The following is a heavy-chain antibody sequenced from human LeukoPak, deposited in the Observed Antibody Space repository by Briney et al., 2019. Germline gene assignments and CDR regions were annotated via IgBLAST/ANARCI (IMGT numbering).Heavy chain of an antibody. CDR2: INPSGGST. CDR1: GYTFTSYY. D-gene: IGHD4-17*01. Sequence: APVKVSCKTSGYTFTSYYIHWVRQAPGQGLEWMGIINPSGGSTSYAQKFQGRVTMTRDTSTSTVYTYLSSLRSEDTAVYYCARDSLYGVVDYWGQGTLVTVSS. CDR3: ARDSLYGVVDY. V-gene: IGHV1-46*01. J-gene: IGHJ4*02.